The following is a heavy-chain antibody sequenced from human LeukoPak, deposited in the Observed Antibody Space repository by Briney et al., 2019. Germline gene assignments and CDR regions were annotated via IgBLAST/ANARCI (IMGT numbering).Heavy chain of an antibody. D-gene: IGHD3-22*01. CDR1: GYTFTSYG. Sequence: ASVKVSCKASGYTFTSYGISWVRQAPGQELEWMGWISAYNGNTNYAQKLQGRVTMTTDTSTSTAYMELRSLRSDDTAVYYCARPYYYDSSGYHSIWGQGTLVTVSS. J-gene: IGHJ4*02. CDR3: ARPYYYDSSGYHSI. CDR2: ISAYNGNT. V-gene: IGHV1-18*01.